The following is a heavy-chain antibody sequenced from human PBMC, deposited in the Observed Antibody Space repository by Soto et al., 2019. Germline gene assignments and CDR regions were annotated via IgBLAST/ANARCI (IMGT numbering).Heavy chain of an antibody. D-gene: IGHD1-26*01. CDR3: ARVSWWDDAFDS. V-gene: IGHV1-18*01. J-gene: IGHJ3*02. CDR2: ISAYNGNT. CDR1: GYTFTSYG. Sequence: QVQLVQSGAEVKKPGASVKVSCKASGYTFTSYGISWVRQAPGQGLEWMGWISAYNGNTNYAQKLQGRVTMTTDTSTSTSYRELRSVRSDDTAVYYCARVSWWDDAFDSWGQGTMVTVSS.